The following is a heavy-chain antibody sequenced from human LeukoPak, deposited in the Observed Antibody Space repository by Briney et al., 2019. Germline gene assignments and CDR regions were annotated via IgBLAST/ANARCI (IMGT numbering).Heavy chain of an antibody. Sequence: ASVKVSCKASGYTFTSYGISWVRQAPGQGLEWMGWISAYNGNTNYAQKLQGRVTMTTDTSTSTAYMELRSLRSDDTAVYYCARDIRGVVPASMDVWGKGTTVTVSS. CDR1: GYTFTSYG. V-gene: IGHV1-18*01. CDR3: ARDIRGVVPASMDV. D-gene: IGHD2-2*01. CDR2: ISAYNGNT. J-gene: IGHJ6*03.